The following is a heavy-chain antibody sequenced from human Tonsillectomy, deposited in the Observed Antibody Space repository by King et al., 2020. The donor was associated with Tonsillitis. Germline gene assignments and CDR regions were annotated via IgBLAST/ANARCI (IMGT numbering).Heavy chain of an antibody. Sequence: VQLVESGAVVRKPGASVKVSCKASGYTFTGYYMHWVRQAPGQGLVWMGWINPNSGGTDYAQKFQGRVSVTRDTPISTAYMELSRLRSDDTAVYYCARDGSTGWLADWGQGTLVTVSS. CDR2: INPNSGGT. CDR3: ARDGSTGWLAD. J-gene: IGHJ4*02. D-gene: IGHD6-19*01. CDR1: GYTFTGYY. V-gene: IGHV1-2*02.